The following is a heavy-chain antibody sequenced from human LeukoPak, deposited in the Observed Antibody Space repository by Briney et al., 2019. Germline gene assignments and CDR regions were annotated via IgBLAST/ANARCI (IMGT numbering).Heavy chain of an antibody. CDR3: AKDLGGGSGCYDL. D-gene: IGHD6-19*01. V-gene: IGHV3-7*01. Sequence: GGSLRLSCAASGFTFSSYRVNWVRQAPGKGLEWVASIKQGESERYYVDSVHGRFTISRDNAKNSLYLQMNSLRAEDTAVYYCAKDLGGGSGCYDLWGRGTLVTVSS. CDR2: IKQGESER. CDR1: GFTFSSYR. J-gene: IGHJ2*01.